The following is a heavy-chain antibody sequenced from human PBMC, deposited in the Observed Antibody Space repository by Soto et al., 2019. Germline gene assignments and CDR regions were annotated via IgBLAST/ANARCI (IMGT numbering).Heavy chain of an antibody. Sequence: SETLSLTCTVSGGSISGFYWSWIRQPPGKGLEWIGYIYSSGSTNYNPSLESRVTISVDTSKNQLSLKLGSVTAADTAVYYCARTPEHDRSIDSWGQGTLVTVSS. CDR1: GGSISGFY. D-gene: IGHD2-21*01. V-gene: IGHV4-59*08. J-gene: IGHJ4*02. CDR3: ARTPEHDRSIDS. CDR2: IYSSGST.